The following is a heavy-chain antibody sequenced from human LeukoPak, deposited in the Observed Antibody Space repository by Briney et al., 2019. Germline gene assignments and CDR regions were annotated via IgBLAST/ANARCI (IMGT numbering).Heavy chain of an antibody. J-gene: IGHJ4*02. CDR2: IYYSGST. CDR3: AREDDSSGYLSFDY. Sequence: SETLSLTCTVSGGSISSGDYYWSWIRQPPGKGLEWIGYIYYSGSTYYNPSLKSRVTISVDTSKNQFSLKLSSVTAADTAVYYCAREDDSSGYLSFDYWGQGTLVTVSS. V-gene: IGHV4-30-4*01. CDR1: GGSISSGDYY. D-gene: IGHD3-22*01.